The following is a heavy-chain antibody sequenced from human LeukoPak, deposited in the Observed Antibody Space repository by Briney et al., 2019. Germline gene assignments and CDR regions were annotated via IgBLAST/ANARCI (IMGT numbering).Heavy chain of an antibody. CDR2: IGSNGGSI. Sequence: GGSLRLSCSASGFTFSSYAMHWVRQAPGKGLEYVSVIGSNGGSIYYADSVKGRFTISRDNSKNTLYLQMNSLRAEDAAVYYCAREMSLSSSGWYRHFDYWGQGTLVTVSS. V-gene: IGHV3-64*04. J-gene: IGHJ4*02. D-gene: IGHD6-19*01. CDR1: GFTFSSYA. CDR3: AREMSLSSSGWYRHFDY.